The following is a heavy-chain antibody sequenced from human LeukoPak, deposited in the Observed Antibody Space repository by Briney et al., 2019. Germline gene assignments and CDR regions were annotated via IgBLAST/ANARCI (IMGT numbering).Heavy chain of an antibody. CDR1: GYTFTSYY. J-gene: IGHJ5*02. Sequence: ASVKVSCKASGYTFTSYYMHWVRQAPGQGLEWMGIINPSGGSTSYAQKFQGRVTMTRDTSTSTVYMELSSLRSEDTAVYYCARDLTMMVRGVIDWFDPWGQGTLVTVSS. V-gene: IGHV1-46*01. CDR3: ARDLTMMVRGVIDWFDP. D-gene: IGHD3-10*01. CDR2: INPSGGST.